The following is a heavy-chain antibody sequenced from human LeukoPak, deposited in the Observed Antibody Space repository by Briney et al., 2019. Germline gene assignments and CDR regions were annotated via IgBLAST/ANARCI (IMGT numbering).Heavy chain of an antibody. CDR2: IIPIFGTA. J-gene: IGHJ5*02. CDR1: GGTFSSYA. V-gene: IGHV1-69*13. D-gene: IGHD3-16*02. CDR3: ARDRARESYRSGFVNWFDP. Sequence: SVRVSCKASGGTFSSYAISWVRQAPGQGLEWMGGIIPIFGTANYAQKFQGRVTITADESTSTAYMELSSLRSEDTAVYYCARDRARESYRSGFVNWFDPWGQGTLVTVSS.